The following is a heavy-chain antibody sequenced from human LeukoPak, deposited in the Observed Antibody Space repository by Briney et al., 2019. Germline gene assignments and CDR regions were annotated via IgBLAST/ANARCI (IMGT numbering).Heavy chain of an antibody. J-gene: IGHJ4*02. CDR3: ARGDDYGDYLDY. Sequence: SETLSLTCTVSGGSISSYYWSWIRQPPGKGLEWIGYIYYSGSTNYNPSLKSRVTISVDTSKNQFSLKLSSVTAADTAVYYCARGDDYGDYLDYWDQGTLVTVSS. CDR1: GGSISSYY. D-gene: IGHD4-17*01. CDR2: IYYSGST. V-gene: IGHV4-59*01.